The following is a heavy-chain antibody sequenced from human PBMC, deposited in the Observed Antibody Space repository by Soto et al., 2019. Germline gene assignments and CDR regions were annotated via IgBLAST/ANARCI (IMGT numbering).Heavy chain of an antibody. Sequence: SETLSLTCTVYGGSISSSSYYWGWIRQPPGKGLEWIGSIYYSGSTYYNPSLKSRVTISVDTSKNQFSLKLSSVTAADTAVYYCAKEAGQLWFGYTDYWGQGTLVTVSS. CDR1: GGSISSSSYY. V-gene: IGHV4-39*01. CDR3: AKEAGQLWFGYTDY. CDR2: IYYSGST. D-gene: IGHD5-18*01. J-gene: IGHJ4*02.